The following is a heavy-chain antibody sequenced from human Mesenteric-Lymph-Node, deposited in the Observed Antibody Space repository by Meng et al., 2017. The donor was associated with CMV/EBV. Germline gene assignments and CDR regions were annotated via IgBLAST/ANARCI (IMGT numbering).Heavy chain of an antibody. CDR2: ISSRGERT. V-gene: IGHV3-48*03. D-gene: IGHD6-19*01. J-gene: IGHJ5*02. CDR1: GFNFSKFE. Sequence: GESLKISCAASGFNFSKFEMSWVRQAPQKGLEWLSYISSRGERTYYAESVKGRFTTSRDNDRNLLFLDINSLRAEDTAIYYCANNLGQWLDWFDPWGQGTLVTVSS. CDR3: ANNLGQWLDWFDP.